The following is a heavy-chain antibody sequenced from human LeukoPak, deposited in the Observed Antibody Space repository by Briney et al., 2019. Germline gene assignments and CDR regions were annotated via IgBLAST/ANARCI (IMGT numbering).Heavy chain of an antibody. D-gene: IGHD3-22*01. V-gene: IGHV3-23*01. CDR2: ISGSGGST. CDR1: GFTFSSYA. J-gene: IGHJ4*02. Sequence: PGGSLRLSCAASGFTFSSYAMSWVRQAPGKGLEWVSAISGSGGSTYYADSVKGRFTISRDNSKSTLYLQMNSLRAEDTAVYYCAKVYYYDSSGYYPYLFDYWGQGTLVTVSS. CDR3: AKVYYYDSSGYYPYLFDY.